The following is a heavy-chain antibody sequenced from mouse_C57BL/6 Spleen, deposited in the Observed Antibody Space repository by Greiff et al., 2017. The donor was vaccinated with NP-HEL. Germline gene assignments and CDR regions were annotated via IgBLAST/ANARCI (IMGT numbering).Heavy chain of an antibody. CDR2: ISSGSSTI. J-gene: IGHJ4*01. CDR1: GFTFSDYG. D-gene: IGHD4-1*01. V-gene: IGHV5-17*01. CDR3: ARKTGTVYYYAMDY. Sequence: EVKLMESGGGLVKPGGSLKLSCAASGFTFSDYGMHWVRQAPEKGLEWVAYISSGSSTIYYADTVKGRFTISRDNAKNTLFLQMTSLRSEDTAMYYCARKTGTVYYYAMDYWGQGTSVTVSS.